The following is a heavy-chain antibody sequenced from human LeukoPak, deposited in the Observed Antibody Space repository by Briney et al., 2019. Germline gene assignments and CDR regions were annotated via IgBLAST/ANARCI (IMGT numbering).Heavy chain of an antibody. CDR3: VRELAVAGKGGYDY. J-gene: IGHJ4*02. CDR2: IYYSGST. Sequence: SETLSLTCTVSGGSVSSGSYYWSWIRQPPGKGLEWIGYIYYSGSTNYNPSLKSRVTISVDTSKNQFSLKLSSVTAADTAVYYCVRELAVAGKGGYDYWGQGTLVTVSS. D-gene: IGHD6-19*01. CDR1: GGSVSSGSYY. V-gene: IGHV4-61*01.